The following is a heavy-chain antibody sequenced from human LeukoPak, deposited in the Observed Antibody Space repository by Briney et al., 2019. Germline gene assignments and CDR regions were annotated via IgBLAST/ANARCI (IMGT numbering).Heavy chain of an antibody. CDR3: ARDSNYDFWSGYHNWFDP. D-gene: IGHD3-3*01. CDR1: GFTFSSYS. V-gene: IGHV3-33*08. Sequence: GGSLRLSCAASGFTFSSYSMNWVRQAPGKGLEWVAVIWYDGSNKYYADSVKGRFTISRDNSKNTLYLQMNSLRAEDTAVYYCARDSNYDFWSGYHNWFDPWGQGTLVTVSS. J-gene: IGHJ5*02. CDR2: IWYDGSNK.